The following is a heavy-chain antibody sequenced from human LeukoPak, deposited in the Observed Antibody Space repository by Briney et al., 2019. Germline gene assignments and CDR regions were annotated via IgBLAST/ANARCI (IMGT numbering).Heavy chain of an antibody. Sequence: PGGSLRLSCAASGFTFNKYAMNWVRQAPGRGLEWVSGITGGRSKYYADSVKGRFTISRDDSKNTMSLEMNSLRAEDTAVYYCAKASIAAADLHFDYWGQGTLVTVSS. CDR1: GFTFNKYA. CDR2: ITGGRSK. CDR3: AKASIAAADLHFDY. D-gene: IGHD6-25*01. V-gene: IGHV3-23*01. J-gene: IGHJ4*02.